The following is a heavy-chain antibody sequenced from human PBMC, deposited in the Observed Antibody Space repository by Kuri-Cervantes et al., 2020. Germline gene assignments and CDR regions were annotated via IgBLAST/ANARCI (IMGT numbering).Heavy chain of an antibody. D-gene: IGHD2-15*01. CDR3: ARSTNFDCSGGRCVRGWFDP. V-gene: IGHV1-46*01. J-gene: IGHJ5*02. CDR1: GYTFTNHY. CDR2: INPSGGTT. Sequence: ASVKVSCKASGYTFTNHYIHWVRQAPGQGLEWMGIINPSGGTTSYAQKFQGRVTMSRDTSTSTFYMELSSLRPEDTAVYYCARSTNFDCSGGRCVRGWFDPWGQGTLVTVSS.